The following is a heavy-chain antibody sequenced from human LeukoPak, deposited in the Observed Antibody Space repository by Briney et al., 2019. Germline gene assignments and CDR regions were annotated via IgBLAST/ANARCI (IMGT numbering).Heavy chain of an antibody. J-gene: IGHJ4*02. CDR2: IYYSGST. CDR3: ARCGSYHTCGDY. D-gene: IGHD1-26*01. V-gene: IGHV4-59*01. Sequence: SETLSLTCTVSGGSISSYYWSLIRQPPGKGLEWIGYIYYSGSTNYNPSLKSRVTISVDTSKNQFSLKLSSVTAADTAVYYCARCGSYHTCGDYWGQGTLVTVSS. CDR1: GGSISSYY.